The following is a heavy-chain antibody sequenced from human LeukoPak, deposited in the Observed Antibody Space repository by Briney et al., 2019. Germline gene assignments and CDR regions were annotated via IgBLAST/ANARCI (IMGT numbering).Heavy chain of an antibody. Sequence: GGSLRLSCAASGFTFSSYSMNWVRQAPGKGLEWVSYISTSSSTIYYSDSVKGRFTISRDNAKNSLYLQMNSLRDEDTAVYYCARDRSYYDILTGYYTTPDAFDIWGQGTMVTIPS. D-gene: IGHD3-9*01. CDR3: ARDRSYYDILTGYYTTPDAFDI. CDR1: GFTFSSYS. J-gene: IGHJ3*02. V-gene: IGHV3-48*02. CDR2: ISTSSSTI.